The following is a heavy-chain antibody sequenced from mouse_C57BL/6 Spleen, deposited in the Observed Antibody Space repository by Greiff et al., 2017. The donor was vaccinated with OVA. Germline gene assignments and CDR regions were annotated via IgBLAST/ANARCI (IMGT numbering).Heavy chain of an antibody. V-gene: IGHV3-5*01. CDR1: GISITTGNYR. CDR2: IYYNGTI. D-gene: IGHD2-4*01. CDR3: ARDGDYDGFDV. J-gene: IGHJ1*03. Sequence: DVQLQESGPGLVKPSQTVFLTCTVTGISITTGNYRWSWIRQFPGNKLEWIGYIYYNGTITYNPSLTSRTTITRDTPKNQFFLEMNSLTAEDTATYYCARDGDYDGFDVWGTGTTVTVSS.